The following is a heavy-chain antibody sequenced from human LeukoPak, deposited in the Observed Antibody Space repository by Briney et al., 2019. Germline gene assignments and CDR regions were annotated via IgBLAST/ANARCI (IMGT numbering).Heavy chain of an antibody. J-gene: IGHJ4*02. D-gene: IGHD2-15*01. CDR1: GGTFSSYA. CDR3: ARDEVAVVAATPGDY. Sequence: GASVKVSCKASGGTFSSYAISWVRQAPGQGLEWMGRIIPILGIANYAQKFQGRVTITADKSTSTAYMELSSLRSEDTAVYYCARDEVAVVAATPGDYWGQGTLVTVSS. V-gene: IGHV1-69*04. CDR2: IIPILGIA.